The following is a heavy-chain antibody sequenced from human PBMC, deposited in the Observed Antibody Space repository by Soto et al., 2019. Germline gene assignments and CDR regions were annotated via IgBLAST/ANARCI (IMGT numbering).Heavy chain of an antibody. J-gene: IGHJ4*02. CDR3: ARDTGVWGSYHTFDY. CDR2: ISAYNGNT. D-gene: IGHD3-16*02. CDR1: GYTFTSYG. Sequence: QVQLVQSGAEVKKPGASVKVSCKASGYTFTSYGISWVRQAPGQGLEWMGWISAYNGNTNYAQKLQGRVTMXXDXSXXTAYMELRSLRSDDTAVYYCARDTGVWGSYHTFDYWGQGTLVTVSS. V-gene: IGHV1-18*01.